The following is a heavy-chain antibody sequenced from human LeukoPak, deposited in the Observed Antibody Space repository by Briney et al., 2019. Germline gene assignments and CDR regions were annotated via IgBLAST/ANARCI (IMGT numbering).Heavy chain of an antibody. CDR1: GFTFSSYS. D-gene: IGHD4-17*01. J-gene: IGHJ3*02. CDR2: ISSSSSYI. V-gene: IGHV3-21*01. Sequence: GGSLRLSCAASGFTFSSYSMNWVRQAPGKWLEWVSSISSSSSYIYYADSVKGRFTISRDNAKNSLYLQMNSLRAEDTAVYYCARDTAYGDGAFDIWGQGTMVTVSS. CDR3: ARDTAYGDGAFDI.